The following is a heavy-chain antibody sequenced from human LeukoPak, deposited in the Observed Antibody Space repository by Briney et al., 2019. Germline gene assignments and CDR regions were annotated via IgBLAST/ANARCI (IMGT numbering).Heavy chain of an antibody. Sequence: SGGSLRLSCAASGFTFSSYAMSWVRQAPGKGLEWVSAFSGSGDSTYYGDSVKGRFTISRDNSKNTLYLQMNSLRAEDTAVYYCAKTRLLDSSSWSHGDYWGQGTLVTVSS. D-gene: IGHD6-13*01. CDR2: FSGSGDST. CDR1: GFTFSSYA. V-gene: IGHV3-23*01. J-gene: IGHJ4*02. CDR3: AKTRLLDSSSWSHGDY.